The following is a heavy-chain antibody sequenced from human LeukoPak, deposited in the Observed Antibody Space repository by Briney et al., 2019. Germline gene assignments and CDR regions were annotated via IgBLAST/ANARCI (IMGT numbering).Heavy chain of an antibody. V-gene: IGHV1-18*01. D-gene: IGHD2-21*01. J-gene: IGHJ2*01. CDR2: ISCYNGET. CDR3: ARVGMEIGWSLEL. Sequence: GASVKVSCKASGYTFRSYGLSWVRQAPGQGLEWLGWISCYNGETRYEQNLQGRVTLTTDTSTTTAYMELRSLRSDDTAVYSCARVGMEIGWSLELWGRGTPVTVSS. CDR1: GYTFRSYG.